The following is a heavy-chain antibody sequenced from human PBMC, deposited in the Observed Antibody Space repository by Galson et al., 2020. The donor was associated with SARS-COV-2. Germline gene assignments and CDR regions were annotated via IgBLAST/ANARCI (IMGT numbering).Heavy chain of an antibody. V-gene: IGHV4-39*01. J-gene: IGHJ5*02. CDR2: IFHTASP. CDR1: GDSIARSRHY. Sequence: SETLSLTCTVSGDSIARSRHYWGWIRQAPGKGLEWIGSIFHTASPYYNASLKSRLSISEDSFKNEISLKLRSVTAADTAVYYCARHMDYFDPWGQGILVTVSS. D-gene: IGHD4-17*01. CDR3: ARHMDYFDP.